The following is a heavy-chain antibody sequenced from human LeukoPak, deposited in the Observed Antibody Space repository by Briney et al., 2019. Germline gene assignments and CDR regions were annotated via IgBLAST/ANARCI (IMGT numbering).Heavy chain of an antibody. CDR2: ISGNGGST. CDR1: GFTFSSYA. CDR3: AKLGDFDY. D-gene: IGHD3-16*01. J-gene: IGHJ4*02. V-gene: IGHV3-23*01. Sequence: GGSLRLSCAASGFTFSSYAMSWVRQAPGKGLEWVSTISGNGGSTYYADSVKGRFTIFRDNPKNTLYLQIKSLRAEDTAVYYCAKLGDFDYWGQGTLVTVPS.